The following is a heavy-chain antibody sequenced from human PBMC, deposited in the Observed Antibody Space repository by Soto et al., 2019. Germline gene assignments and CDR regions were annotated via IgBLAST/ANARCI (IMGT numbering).Heavy chain of an antibody. J-gene: IGHJ6*02. D-gene: IGHD1-26*01. CDR2: MNPNSGNT. CDR1: GYTFTSYD. CDR3: AREPLVYYGMDY. V-gene: IGHV1-8*01. Sequence: ASVKVSCKAAGYTFTSYDINWVRQATGQGLEWMGWMNPNSGNTGYAQKLQGRVTMTRNTSISTAYMELSSLRSEDTAVYCCAREPLVYYGMDYWGQGSPVTVSS.